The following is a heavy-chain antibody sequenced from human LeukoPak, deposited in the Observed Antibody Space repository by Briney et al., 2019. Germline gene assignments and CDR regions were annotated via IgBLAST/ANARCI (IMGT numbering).Heavy chain of an antibody. Sequence: GSLRLSFAASGFLFSSYWMHWVRPVPGKRLVWVSRISGDGSSTTYADSVKGRFTISRDNAKNTLYLQMSSLRAEDTAVYYCVRDRETTVTTLDFWGQGTVVTVSS. CDR2: ISGDGSST. CDR1: GFLFSSYW. D-gene: IGHD4-11*01. J-gene: IGHJ4*02. CDR3: VRDRETTVTTLDF. V-gene: IGHV3-74*03.